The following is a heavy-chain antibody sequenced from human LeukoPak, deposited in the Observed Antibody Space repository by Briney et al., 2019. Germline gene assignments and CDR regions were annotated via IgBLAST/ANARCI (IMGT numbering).Heavy chain of an antibody. V-gene: IGHV3-23*01. CDR1: GFTFSSYA. D-gene: IGHD4-17*01. CDR3: AYGDYGIWVPSDS. J-gene: IGHJ4*02. CDR2: ISGSGGST. Sequence: PGGSLRLSCAASGFTFSSYAMSWVRQAPGKGLEWVSVISGSGGSTYYADSVKGRFTISRDNSKNTLYLQMNSPRAEDTAVYYCAYGDYGIWVPSDSWGQGTLVTVSS.